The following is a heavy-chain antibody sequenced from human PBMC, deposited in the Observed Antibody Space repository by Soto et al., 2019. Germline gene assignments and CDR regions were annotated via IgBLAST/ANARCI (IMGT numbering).Heavy chain of an antibody. CDR2: IYYSGST. D-gene: IGHD5-18*01. Sequence: QVQLQESGPGLVKPSQTLSLTCTVSGGSISSGGYYWSWIRQHPGKGLEWIGYIYYSGSTYYNPFLKSRLSISADTSKNQFSLKLSSVTAADTAVYYCARDAGYSNGLYFYGMDVWGQGTTVTVSS. V-gene: IGHV4-31*03. J-gene: IGHJ6*02. CDR3: ARDAGYSNGLYFYGMDV. CDR1: GGSISSGGYY.